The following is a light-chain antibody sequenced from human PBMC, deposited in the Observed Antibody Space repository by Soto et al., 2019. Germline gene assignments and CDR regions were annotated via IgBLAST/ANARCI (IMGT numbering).Light chain of an antibody. V-gene: IGKV3-20*01. Sequence: DIVMTQSPATLSVSPGERATLSCRASQSIRTNLAWYQHKPGQAPRLLIYGASTGVTGVPDRFSGSGSGTDFTLTISRLEPEDFVVYYCQQYGSSFPTFGQGTKVDNK. CDR3: QQYGSSFPT. J-gene: IGKJ1*01. CDR1: QSIRTN. CDR2: GAS.